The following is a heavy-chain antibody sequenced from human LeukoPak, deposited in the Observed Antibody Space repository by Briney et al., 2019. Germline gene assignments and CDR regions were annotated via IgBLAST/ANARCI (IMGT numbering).Heavy chain of an antibody. CDR3: ARSCSTTNCYAEY. D-gene: IGHD2-2*01. CDR2: ISSNGGST. J-gene: IGHJ4*02. Sequence: GGSLRLSCAASGFTFSSFAIQWVRQAPGKGLEYVSAISSNGGSTYYANSVKGRFTISRDNSKNTLYLQMGSLRAEDMAVYYCARSCSTTNCYAEYWGQGTLVTVSS. CDR1: GFTFSSFA. V-gene: IGHV3-64*01.